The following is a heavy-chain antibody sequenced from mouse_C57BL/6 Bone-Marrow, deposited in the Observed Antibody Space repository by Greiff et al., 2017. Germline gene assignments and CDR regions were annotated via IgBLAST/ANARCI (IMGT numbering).Heavy chain of an antibody. D-gene: IGHD2-3*01. CDR3: SSFDGNYFDF. J-gene: IGHJ2*01. CDR1: GFNFTDDY. Sequence: EVQLQQSGAELVRPGASVKLSCTASGFNFTDDYIHWVKQRPEQGLEWIGWIDPEIGDTEYASKFQGKATITSDTSSNTAYLQLSSLTSEDTAVDYCSSFDGNYFDFWGQGTPLTVAS. CDR2: IDPEIGDT. V-gene: IGHV14-4*01.